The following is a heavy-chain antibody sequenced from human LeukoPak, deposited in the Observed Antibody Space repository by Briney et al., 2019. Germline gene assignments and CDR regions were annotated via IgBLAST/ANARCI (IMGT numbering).Heavy chain of an antibody. CDR1: GYTLTELS. J-gene: IGHJ1*01. CDR3: ARDPGGATDFQH. V-gene: IGHV1-24*01. D-gene: IGHD1-26*01. CDR2: FDPEDGET. Sequence: ASVKVSCKVSGYTLTELSMHWVRQAPGKGLEWMGGFDPEDGETIYAQKFQGRVTMTEDTSTDTAYMELSSLRSEDTAVYYCARDPGGATDFQHWGQGTLVTVSS.